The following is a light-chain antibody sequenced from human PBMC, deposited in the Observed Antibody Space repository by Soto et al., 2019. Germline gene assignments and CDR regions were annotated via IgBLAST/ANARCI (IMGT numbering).Light chain of an antibody. CDR2: AVS. CDR3: QQANGFPVT. V-gene: IGKV1-12*01. CDR1: QGVSSW. Sequence: DIPMTQSPSSVSASVGDRVTITCRASQGVSSWLAWYQQKPGKAPKLLIYAVSSLQSGVPARFSGSGSGTDFTLPIISLQPDDFATYYCQQANGFPVTFGGGTRVEIK. J-gene: IGKJ4*01.